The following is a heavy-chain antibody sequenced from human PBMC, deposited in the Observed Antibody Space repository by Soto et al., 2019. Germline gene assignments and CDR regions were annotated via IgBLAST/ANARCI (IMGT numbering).Heavy chain of an antibody. Sequence: QLHLQQWGAGLLKPSETLSLTCAVNGGSLSGYYWSWIRQPPGKGLEWIGEINNRGSTDYTPSLKSRVTISADTSKNHFSLKLSSVTAADTAVYYCAKGLLGGAASWGQGTLVTVSS. V-gene: IGHV4-34*01. CDR3: AKGLLGGAAS. CDR2: INNRGST. CDR1: GGSLSGYY. D-gene: IGHD1-26*01. J-gene: IGHJ3*01.